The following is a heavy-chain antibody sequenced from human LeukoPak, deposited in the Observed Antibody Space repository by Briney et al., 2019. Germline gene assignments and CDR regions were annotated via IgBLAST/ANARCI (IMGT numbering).Heavy chain of an antibody. V-gene: IGHV4-39*01. Sequence: PSETLSLTCTVSGGSISSSSYYWGWIRQPPGKGLEWIGNIYFSENTYYNPSLKSRVTIHIDTSKNQFSLKLSSVTAADTAVYYCARGQKYTSGYRVTELGSRYSDYWGQGARVTVS. D-gene: IGHD5-18*01. CDR2: IYFSENT. J-gene: IGHJ4*02. CDR1: GGSISSSSYY. CDR3: ARGQKYTSGYRVTELGSRYSDY.